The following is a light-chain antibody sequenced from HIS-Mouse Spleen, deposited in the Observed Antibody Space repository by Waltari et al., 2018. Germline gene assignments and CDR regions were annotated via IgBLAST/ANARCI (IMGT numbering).Light chain of an antibody. CDR2: EVS. CDR1: SSDVGGYNN. J-gene: IGLJ2*01. V-gene: IGLV2-8*01. Sequence: QSALTQPPSASGSPGQSVTISCTGTSSDVGGYNNVSWYQQSPGKAPKLMIYEVSKRPSGVPDRFSGSKSGNTASLTVSGLQAEDEADYYCSSYAGSNNFVFGGGTKLTVL. CDR3: SSYAGSNNFV.